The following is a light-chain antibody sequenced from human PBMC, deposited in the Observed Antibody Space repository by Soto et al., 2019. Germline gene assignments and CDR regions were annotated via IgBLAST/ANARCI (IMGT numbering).Light chain of an antibody. CDR2: EGS. CDR3: CSSEV. J-gene: IGLJ2*01. V-gene: IGLV2-23*01. CDR1: SSDVGSYNL. Sequence: QSALTQPASVSGSPGQSITISCTGTSSDVGSYNLVSWYQQHPGKAPKLMIYEGSKRPSGVSNRFSGSKSGNTASLTISGLQAEDEADYYCCSSEVFGGGTKLTVL.